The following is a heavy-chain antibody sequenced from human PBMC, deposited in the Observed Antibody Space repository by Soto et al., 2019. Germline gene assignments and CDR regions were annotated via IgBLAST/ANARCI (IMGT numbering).Heavy chain of an antibody. V-gene: IGHV4-4*02. Sequence: QVKLQESGPGLEKPSGTLSLTCAVSGGSISNNRWWTWVRQAPGKGLEWIGEIHDRGSTNYNLSLKSRAAVSMDRSKNQSSLEMRAVTAADTAVYYCAGQWAAGYGAFDPWGQGTLVTVSS. J-gene: IGHJ5*02. CDR3: AGQWAAGYGAFDP. CDR2: IHDRGST. D-gene: IGHD3-9*01. CDR1: GGSISNNRW.